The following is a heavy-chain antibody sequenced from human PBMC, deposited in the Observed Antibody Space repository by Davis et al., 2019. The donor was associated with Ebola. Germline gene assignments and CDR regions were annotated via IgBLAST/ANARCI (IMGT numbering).Heavy chain of an antibody. CDR3: ARGLPMGIL. CDR2: INHSGNT. D-gene: IGHD2-8*01. Sequence: MPGGSLRLSCAASGFTFSTYSMSWIRQPPGKGLEWIGEINHSGNTNYNPSLKSRVSMSVDTSKNQFSLTVNTVTTADTAVYYCARGLPMGILWGQGSLVTVSS. V-gene: IGHV4-34*01. CDR1: GFTFSTYS. J-gene: IGHJ4*02.